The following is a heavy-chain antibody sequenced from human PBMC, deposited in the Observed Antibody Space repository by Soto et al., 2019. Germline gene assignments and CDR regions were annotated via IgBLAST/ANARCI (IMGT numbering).Heavy chain of an antibody. CDR3: ATFSGTYYYSEH. J-gene: IGHJ4*02. CDR1: GFTFSDYY. D-gene: IGHD3-22*01. CDR2: ISNTGYTI. V-gene: IGHV3-11*01. Sequence: PGGSLRLSCAASGFTFSDYYMNWIRQAPGKGPEWVSHISNTGYTIYYAESVQGRFTVSRDNAKNSLYLQMNSLRAEDTAVYYCATFSGTYYYSEHWGQGTLVTVSS.